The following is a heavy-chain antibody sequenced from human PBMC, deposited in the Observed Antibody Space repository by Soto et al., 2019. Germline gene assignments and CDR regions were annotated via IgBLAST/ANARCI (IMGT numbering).Heavy chain of an antibody. V-gene: IGHV3-7*03. CDR2: IKQDGSEK. CDR1: GFTFSSYW. J-gene: IGHJ4*02. CDR3: ARHDSSGYYPSLFDY. Sequence: GGSLRLSCAASGFTFSSYWMSWVRQAPGKGLEWVASIKQDGSEKYYVDSVKGRFTISRDNVKNSLYLQMNTLRAEDTAVYYCARHDSSGYYPSLFDYWGQGTLVTVSS. D-gene: IGHD3-22*01.